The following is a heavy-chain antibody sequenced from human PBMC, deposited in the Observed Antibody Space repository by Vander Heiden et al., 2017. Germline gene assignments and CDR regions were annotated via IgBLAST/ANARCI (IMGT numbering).Heavy chain of an antibody. J-gene: IGHJ4*02. CDR2: INAGNGNT. V-gene: IGHV1-3*01. CDR3: ARRVGGAATLVFDY. D-gene: IGHD1-26*01. CDR1: GYTFTSYA. Sequence: QVQLVQSGAEVKKPGASVKVSCKASGYTFTSYAMHWVRQAPGQRLEWMGWINAGNGNTKYSQKVQGRVTITRDTSASTAYMELSSLRSEDTAVYYCARRVGGAATLVFDYWGQGTLVTVSS.